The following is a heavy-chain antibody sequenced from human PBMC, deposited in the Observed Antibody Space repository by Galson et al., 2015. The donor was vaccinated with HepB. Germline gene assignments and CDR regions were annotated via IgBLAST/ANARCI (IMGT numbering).Heavy chain of an antibody. V-gene: IGHV3-53*01. CDR1: GFTVSSNY. Sequence: SLRLSCAASGFTVSSNYMSWVRQAPGKGLEWVSVIYSGGTIFYADSVKGRFTISRHTSENTAYLHMKSLKTEDTAVYYCTRLGDLSGYSSSWGQGTLVTVSS. D-gene: IGHD6-13*01. J-gene: IGHJ4*02. CDR2: IYSGGTI. CDR3: TRLGDLSGYSSS.